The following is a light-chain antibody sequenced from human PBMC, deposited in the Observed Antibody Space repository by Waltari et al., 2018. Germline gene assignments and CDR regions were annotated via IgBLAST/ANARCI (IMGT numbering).Light chain of an antibody. J-gene: IGLJ1*01. CDR3: QVWDANTDPGV. Sequence: SYVLTQPPSVSVAPGETARITWGGNNIERKSVHRYRQRPGQAPVVVISYDNDRAAGIPERFSGSNSVNTATLTISRVEAGDEADYYCQVWDANTDPGVFGTGTEVTVL. CDR1: NIERKS. CDR2: YDN. V-gene: IGLV3-21*01.